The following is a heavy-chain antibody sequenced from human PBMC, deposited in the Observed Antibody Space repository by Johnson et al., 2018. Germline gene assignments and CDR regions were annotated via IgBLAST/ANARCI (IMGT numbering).Heavy chain of an antibody. CDR1: GFTFSSYS. CDR2: ISSSSSTI. V-gene: IGHV3-48*01. D-gene: IGHD5-12*01. J-gene: IGHJ6*03. Sequence: VQLVESGGGLVQPGGSLRLSCAASGFTFSSYSMNWVRQAPGKGLEWVSYISSSSSTIYYADSVKGRFTISRDNAKNSLYLQMSSLRVEDTALYYCARDGVATIADSYYSYYMDVWGTGTTVTVSS. CDR3: ARDGVATIADSYYSYYMDV.